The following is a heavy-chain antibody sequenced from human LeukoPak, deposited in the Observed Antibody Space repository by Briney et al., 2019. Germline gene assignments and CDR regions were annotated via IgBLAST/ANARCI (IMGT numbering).Heavy chain of an antibody. Sequence: KSGGSLRLSCAASGFTFSSYSMNWVRQAPGKGLEWVSSISSSSSYIYYADSVKGRFTISRDNAKNSLYLQMNSLRAEDTAVYYCARDDYVDTAMVQYYGMDVWGQGTTVTVSS. CDR3: ARDDYVDTAMVQYYGMDV. V-gene: IGHV3-21*01. CDR1: GFTFSSYS. D-gene: IGHD5-18*01. J-gene: IGHJ6*02. CDR2: ISSSSSYI.